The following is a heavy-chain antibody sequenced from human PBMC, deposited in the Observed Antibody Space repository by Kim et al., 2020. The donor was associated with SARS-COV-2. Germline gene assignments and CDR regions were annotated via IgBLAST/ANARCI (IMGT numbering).Heavy chain of an antibody. CDR1: GFTFSSYA. V-gene: IGHV3-64*02. J-gene: IGHJ4*02. CDR3: ARGPPDYCRRTSCYTDFDY. D-gene: IGHD2-2*02. Sequence: GGSLRLSCAASGFTFSSYAMHWVRQAPGKGLEYVSAISSDGGSTHYADSVKGRFTISRDNSKNTLYLQMGSLGAEDMAVYYCARGPPDYCRRTSCYTDFDYWGQGTLVTVSS. CDR2: ISSDGGST.